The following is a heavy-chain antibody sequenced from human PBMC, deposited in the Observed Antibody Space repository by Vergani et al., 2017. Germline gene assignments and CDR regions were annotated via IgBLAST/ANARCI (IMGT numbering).Heavy chain of an antibody. J-gene: IGHJ3*02. CDR1: GFTFTYHG. V-gene: IGHV3-64*01. CDR3: ARQLRTALSGILHAFDI. CDR2: IGNYGGSI. Sequence: EVNLVESGGGLVHPGGSLRLACATSGFTFTYHGMDWVRQGPGKGLKFVSGIGNYGGSIQYGNSVKGRFIISRDNSKRTVFLQMGSLTTEDTGVYYCARQLRTALSGILHAFDIWGNGTLVTVSS. D-gene: IGHD7-27*01.